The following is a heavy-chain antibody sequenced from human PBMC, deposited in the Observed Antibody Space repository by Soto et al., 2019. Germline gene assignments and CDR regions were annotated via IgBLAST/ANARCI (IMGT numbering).Heavy chain of an antibody. D-gene: IGHD1-1*01. V-gene: IGHV1-2*02. CDR3: ARVTMKAGNWFDP. CDR2: INPNSRGT. J-gene: IGHJ5*02. CDR1: GGTFSSYA. Sequence: ASVKVSCKASGGTFSSYAISWVRQAPGQGLEWMGGINPNSRGTNYAQKFQGRVTMTRDTSNSTAYMELRGLRSDDTAVYYCARVTMKAGNWFDPWGQGPMITFSS.